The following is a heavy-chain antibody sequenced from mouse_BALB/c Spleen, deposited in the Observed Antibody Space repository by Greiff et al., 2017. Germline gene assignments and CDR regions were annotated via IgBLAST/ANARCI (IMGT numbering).Heavy chain of an antibody. CDR1: GYTFTDYN. J-gene: IGHJ4*01. V-gene: IGHV1S29*02. CDR3: ARGYYGSSLYAMDY. Sequence: EVQLQQSGPELVKPGASVKISCKASGYTFTDYNMHWVKQSHGKSLEWIGYIYPYNGGTGYNQKFKSKATLTVDNSSSTAYMELRSLTSEDSAVYYCARGYYGSSLYAMDYWGQGTSVTVSS. D-gene: IGHD1-1*01. CDR2: IYPYNGGT.